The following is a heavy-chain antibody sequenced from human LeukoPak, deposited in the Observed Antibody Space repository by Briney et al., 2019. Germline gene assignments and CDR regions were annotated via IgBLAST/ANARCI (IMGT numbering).Heavy chain of an antibody. CDR1: GFTFSSYA. CDR3: AGWKGGAFDI. Sequence: GGSLRLSCAASGFTFSSYAMSWVRQAPGKGLEWVSVIYSGGSTYYADSVKGRFTISRDNSKNTLYLQMNSLRAEDTAVYYCAGWKGGAFDIWGQGTMVTVSS. CDR2: IYSGGST. J-gene: IGHJ3*02. V-gene: IGHV3-53*01. D-gene: IGHD1-1*01.